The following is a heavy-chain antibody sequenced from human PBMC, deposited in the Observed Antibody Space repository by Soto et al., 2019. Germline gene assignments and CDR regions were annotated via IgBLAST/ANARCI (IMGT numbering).Heavy chain of an antibody. J-gene: IGHJ4*02. CDR2: ICSDGNNK. V-gene: IGHV3-33*01. Sequence: QVQLVESGGGVVQPGGSLRLSCAVSGFTFSTYGMHWVRQAPGKGLEWVAVICSDGNNKYYADSVKGRFTISRDNSKNTLFLQMNSLRADDTAVFYCASASQLTTVTTVDFWGQGTLVTVSS. CDR1: GFTFSTYG. D-gene: IGHD4-4*01. CDR3: ASASQLTTVTTVDF.